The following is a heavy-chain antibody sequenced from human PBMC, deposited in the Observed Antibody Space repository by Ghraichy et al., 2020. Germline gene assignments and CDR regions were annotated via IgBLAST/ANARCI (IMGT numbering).Heavy chain of an antibody. D-gene: IGHD3-22*01. CDR1: DASIRHSHYS. Sequence: SETLSLTRTVSDASIRHSHYSMRYIRLHPGKSLEWIGYIYYSGSTYYNPSLKSRVTISVDTSKNQCSLKLSSLTAADTAVYYCAPLSRASYYYDSSGYYRYWYFDLWGRGTLV. CDR2: IYYSGST. CDR3: APLSRASYYYDSSGYYRYWYFDL. J-gene: IGHJ2*01. V-gene: IGHV4-31*02.